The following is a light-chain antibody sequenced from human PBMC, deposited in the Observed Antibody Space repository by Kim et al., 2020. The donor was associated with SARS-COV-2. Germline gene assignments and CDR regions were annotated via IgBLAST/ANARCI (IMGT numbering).Light chain of an antibody. V-gene: IGLV3-21*04. CDR1: KIGSKS. J-gene: IGLJ2*01. CDR3: QVWDSSRDHVV. Sequence: SYELTQPPSVSVAPGETARITCGGNKIGSKSVHWYQQKPGQAPMSVISYDRDRPSGIPERISGSNSGNTATLTISRVEAGDEADYYCQVWDSSRDHVVFGGGTQLTVL. CDR2: YDR.